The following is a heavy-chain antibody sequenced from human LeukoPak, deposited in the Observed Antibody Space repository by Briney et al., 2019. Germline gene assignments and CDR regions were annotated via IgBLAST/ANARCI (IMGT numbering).Heavy chain of an antibody. D-gene: IGHD2-21*02. CDR2: ISSNGGST. Sequence: PGGSLRLSCAASGFTFSSYAMHWVRQAPGKGLEYVSAISSNGGSTYYANSVKGRFTISRDNSKNTLYLQMGSLRAEDMAVYYCARDGAYCGGDCYFYWYFDLWGRGTLVTVSS. J-gene: IGHJ2*01. CDR3: ARDGAYCGGDCYFYWYFDL. CDR1: GFTFSSYA. V-gene: IGHV3-64*01.